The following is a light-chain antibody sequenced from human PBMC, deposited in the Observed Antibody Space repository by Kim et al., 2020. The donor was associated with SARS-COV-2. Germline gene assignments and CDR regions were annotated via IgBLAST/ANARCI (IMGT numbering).Light chain of an antibody. CDR2: DTA. J-gene: IGLJ3*02. CDR1: TGFVTTTHF. CDR3: LLYFGDVGV. Sequence: PGEALPPPCGSHTGFVTTTHFPYWFQQKPGQAPRTLIYDTANKHSWTPARFSGSLLGGKAALTLSGAQPEDEADYYCLLYFGDVGVFGGGTQLTVL. V-gene: IGLV7-46*01.